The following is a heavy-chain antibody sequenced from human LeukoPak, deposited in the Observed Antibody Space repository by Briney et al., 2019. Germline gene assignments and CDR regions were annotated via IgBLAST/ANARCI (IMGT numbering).Heavy chain of an antibody. CDR2: ISGSGGST. V-gene: IGHV3-23*01. CDR1: GFNFSSYG. J-gene: IGHJ4*02. CDR3: ARSQGLGKYYYGSGSYRVY. D-gene: IGHD3-10*01. Sequence: GGSLRLSCAASGFNFSSYGMSWVRQAPGKGLEWVSVISGSGGSTDYADSVKGRFTISRDNAKNSLYLQMNSLRAEDTAVYYCARSQGLGKYYYGSGSYRVYWGQGTLVTVSS.